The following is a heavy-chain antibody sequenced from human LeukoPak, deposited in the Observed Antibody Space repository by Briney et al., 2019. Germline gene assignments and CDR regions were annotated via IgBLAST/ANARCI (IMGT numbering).Heavy chain of an antibody. CDR1: GGSISNYY. J-gene: IGHJ4*02. CDR3: AREPFIGSSFDY. D-gene: IGHD1-26*01. Sequence: PSETLSLTCTVSGGSISNYYWGWVRQPPGKGLEWVGSVFDSGNTYYNPSLKSRVTISVDKSRNQFPLNLSSVTAADTAVYYCAREPFIGSSFDYWGRGALVTVSS. V-gene: IGHV4-59*01. CDR2: VFDSGNT.